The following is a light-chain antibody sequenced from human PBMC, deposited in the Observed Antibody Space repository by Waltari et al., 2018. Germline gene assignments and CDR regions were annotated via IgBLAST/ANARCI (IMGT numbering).Light chain of an antibody. CDR2: HGS. CDR3: QNYERLPAT. CDR1: QSIGIY. Sequence: EIVLTQSPGTLSLSPGERATLSCRASQSIGIYLAWYQQNSGQAPRLLIYHGSSRATGIPDRVSGSGSGTDFSLTISRLEPEDFAVYYCQNYERLPATFGQGTKVEIK. J-gene: IGKJ1*01. V-gene: IGKV3-20*01.